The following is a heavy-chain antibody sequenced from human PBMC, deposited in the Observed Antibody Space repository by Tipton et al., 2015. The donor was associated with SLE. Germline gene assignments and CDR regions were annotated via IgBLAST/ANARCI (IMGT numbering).Heavy chain of an antibody. J-gene: IGHJ4*02. V-gene: IGHV3-48*03. CDR3: AREGYSSGCFDY. CDR2: ISSSGSTI. D-gene: IGHD6-19*01. Sequence: SLRLSCAASGFTFSSYEINWVRQAPGKGLEWVSYISSSGSTIYYADSVKGRFTISRDNAKNSLYLQMNSLRAEDTAVYYCAREGYSSGCFDYWGQGTLVTVSS. CDR1: GFTFSSYE.